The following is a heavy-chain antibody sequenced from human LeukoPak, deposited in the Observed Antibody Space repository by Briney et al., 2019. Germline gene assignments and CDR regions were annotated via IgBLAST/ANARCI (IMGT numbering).Heavy chain of an antibody. V-gene: IGHV3-30*01. CDR3: ARDSGYCSSTSCYTFVY. CDR1: GFTFRSYA. J-gene: IGHJ4*02. Sequence: GGSLRLSCAASGFTFRSYAMHWVRQAPGKGLEWVAVISYDGSNKYYADSVKGRFTISRDNSKNTLYLQMNSLRAEDTAVYYCARDSGYCSSTSCYTFVYWGQGTLVTVSS. D-gene: IGHD2-2*02. CDR2: ISYDGSNK.